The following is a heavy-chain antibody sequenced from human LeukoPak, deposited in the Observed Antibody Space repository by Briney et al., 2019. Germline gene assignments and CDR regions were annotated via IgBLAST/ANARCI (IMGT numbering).Heavy chain of an antibody. V-gene: IGHV1-18*01. J-gene: IGHJ4*02. CDR3: ARGGTIMITFMDY. D-gene: IGHD3-16*01. CDR1: GCTFTSYG. CDR2: ISAYNGNT. Sequence: ESSVKVSCKASGCTFTSYGIGWVLQAPGQGLEWIGWISAYNGNTNYAQKLQGRVTMTTDTSTSTAYMELRSLRSDDTAVYYCARGGTIMITFMDYWGQGTLVTVSS.